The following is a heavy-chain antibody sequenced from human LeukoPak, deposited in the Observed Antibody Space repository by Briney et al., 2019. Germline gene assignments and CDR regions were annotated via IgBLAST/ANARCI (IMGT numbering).Heavy chain of an antibody. Sequence: GGSLRLSCAASGFTFSSYSMNWVRQAPGKGLEWVSSISSSSSYIYYADSVKGRFTISRDNAKNSLYLQMNSLRAEDTAVYYCARDLNYDFWSGYAGDYMDVWGKGTTVTVSS. J-gene: IGHJ6*03. V-gene: IGHV3-21*01. CDR3: ARDLNYDFWSGYAGDYMDV. CDR2: ISSSSSYI. CDR1: GFTFSSYS. D-gene: IGHD3-3*01.